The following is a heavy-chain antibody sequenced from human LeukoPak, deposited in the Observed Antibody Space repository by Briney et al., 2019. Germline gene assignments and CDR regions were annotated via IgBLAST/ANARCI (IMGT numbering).Heavy chain of an antibody. D-gene: IGHD3-16*01. Sequence: ASVKVSCKSSGYTFTSHDINWMRQATGQGLEWMGWISAYNGNTNYAQKLKGRVTMTTDTSTSTAYMELRSLRSDDTAVYYCARDRGEAFDIWGQGTMVTVSS. CDR1: GYTFTSHD. V-gene: IGHV1-18*04. CDR2: ISAYNGNT. CDR3: ARDRGEAFDI. J-gene: IGHJ3*02.